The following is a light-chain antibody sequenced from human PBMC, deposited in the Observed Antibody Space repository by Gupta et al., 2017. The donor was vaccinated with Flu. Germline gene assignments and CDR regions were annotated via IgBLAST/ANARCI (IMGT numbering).Light chain of an antibody. CDR3: CSYAGGSWV. Sequence: QSALTQPASVSGSPGQPITISCTGTSSDVGNYNLVSWFQQQSGTAPKLMIYEGSVRPSGVSNRFSGSKSGNTASLTISGLQADDEADYYCCSYAGGSWVFGGGTKLTVL. CDR1: SSDVGNYNL. V-gene: IGLV2-23*01. J-gene: IGLJ3*02. CDR2: EGS.